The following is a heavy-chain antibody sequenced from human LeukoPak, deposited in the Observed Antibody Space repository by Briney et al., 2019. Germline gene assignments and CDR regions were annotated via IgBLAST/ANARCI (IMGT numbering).Heavy chain of an antibody. CDR1: GYTFTAYY. J-gene: IGHJ4*02. CDR3: ARDLRIAVPALGY. D-gene: IGHD6-19*01. CDR2: INPNSGGT. V-gene: IGHV1-2*02. Sequence: ASVKVSCKASGYTFTAYYIHWVRQAPGQGLEWMGWINPNSGGTNYAQKFQGRVTMTRDTSIGTAYMELSSLRSDDTAVYYCARDLRIAVPALGYWGQGTLVTVSS.